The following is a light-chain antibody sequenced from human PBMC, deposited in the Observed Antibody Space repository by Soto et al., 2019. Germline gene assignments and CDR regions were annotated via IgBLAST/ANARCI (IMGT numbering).Light chain of an antibody. CDR1: QSISKW. J-gene: IGKJ1*01. Sequence: DIPMTQSPSTLSASVGDRVTITCRASQSISKWLAWYQQKPGKAPKLLISKASTLQSGVPSRFSGSGSGTELALPISSLQPDDFATYYCQQYNTYPVWTFGQGTKVEIK. CDR2: KAS. V-gene: IGKV1-5*03. CDR3: QQYNTYPVWT.